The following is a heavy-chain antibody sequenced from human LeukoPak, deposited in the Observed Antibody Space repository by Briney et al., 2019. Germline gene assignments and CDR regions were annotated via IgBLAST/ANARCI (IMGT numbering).Heavy chain of an antibody. CDR3: ARLRRITMVRGVSGAANWFDP. CDR1: VGSFSGYY. Sequence: SETLSLTCAVYVGSFSGYYWSWIRQPPGKGLEWIGEINHSGSTNYNPSLKSRVTISVDTSKNQFSLRLSSVTAADTAVYYCARLRRITMVRGVSGAANWFDPWGQGTLVTVSS. V-gene: IGHV4-34*01. D-gene: IGHD3-10*01. CDR2: INHSGST. J-gene: IGHJ5*02.